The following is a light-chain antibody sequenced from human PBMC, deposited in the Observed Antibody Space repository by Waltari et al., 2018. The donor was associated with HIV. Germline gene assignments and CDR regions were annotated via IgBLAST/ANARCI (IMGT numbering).Light chain of an antibody. CDR2: WAS. Sequence: DIVMTQSPDSLPVSLGERATITCKSSQSVLYKSNNKNHLAWYQHKVGQPPKLLIYWASVRESGVPERFSGSGSGTDFTLTISSLQAEDVAVYYCQQYYSSPLTFGGGTKVEI. CDR1: QSVLYKSNNKNH. J-gene: IGKJ4*01. V-gene: IGKV4-1*01. CDR3: QQYYSSPLT.